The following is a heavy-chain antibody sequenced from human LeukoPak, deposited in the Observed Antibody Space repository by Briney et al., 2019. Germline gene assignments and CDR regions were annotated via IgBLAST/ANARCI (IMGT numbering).Heavy chain of an antibody. J-gene: IGHJ6*03. Sequence: GGSLRLSCAASGFTFSSYAMHWVRQAPGKGLEWVAVISYDGSNKYYADSVKGRFTISRDNSKNTLYLQMNSLRAEDTAVYYCARDGVPASIWYMGYYYYYMDVWGKGTTVTVSS. V-gene: IGHV3-30*01. CDR1: GFTFSSYA. CDR2: ISYDGSNK. D-gene: IGHD1-14*01. CDR3: ARDGVPASIWYMGYYYYYMDV.